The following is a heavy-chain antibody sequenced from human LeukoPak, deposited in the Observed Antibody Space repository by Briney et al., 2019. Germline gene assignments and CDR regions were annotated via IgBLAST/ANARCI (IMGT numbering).Heavy chain of an antibody. Sequence: GGSVRLSCAASGFIFSRYWMHWVRQAPGKWLVWVSLISSDGSSTSYADSVKGRFTISRDNAKNTLYLQMKSLRADDTGVYFCAGTLRPNCYYMGVEGKETTVTVS. CDR2: ISSDGSST. V-gene: IGHV3-74*01. J-gene: IGHJ6*03. CDR1: GFIFSRYW. CDR3: AGTLRPNCYYMGV.